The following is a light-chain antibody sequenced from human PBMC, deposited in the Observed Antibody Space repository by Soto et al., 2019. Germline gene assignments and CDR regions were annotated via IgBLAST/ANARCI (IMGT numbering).Light chain of an antibody. Sequence: QSALTQPPSASGSPGQSVTISCTGTSSDVGAYNYVSWYQQHPGEVPKLLIYEVTQRPSGVPDRVSGSESGNTASLTVSGPQAEAESDYCCYSYAGSTNVVFGGGTKLTVL. V-gene: IGLV2-8*01. CDR3: YSYAGSTNVV. J-gene: IGLJ2*01. CDR1: SSDVGAYNY. CDR2: EVT.